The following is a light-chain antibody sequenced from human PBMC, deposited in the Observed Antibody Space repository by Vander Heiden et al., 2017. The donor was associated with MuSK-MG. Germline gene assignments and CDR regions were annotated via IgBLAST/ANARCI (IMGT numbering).Light chain of an antibody. CDR2: EVT. Sequence: QSALTQPASVSGSPGQSITISCTGTSSNVGNYNLVSWYQHHPGKAPKLMIYEVTKRPSGVSSRFSGSKSGTTASLTISGLQAEDAADYHCCSYAGSSSYVFGTGTKVT. J-gene: IGLJ1*01. CDR3: CSYAGSSSYV. CDR1: SSNVGNYNL. V-gene: IGLV2-23*02.